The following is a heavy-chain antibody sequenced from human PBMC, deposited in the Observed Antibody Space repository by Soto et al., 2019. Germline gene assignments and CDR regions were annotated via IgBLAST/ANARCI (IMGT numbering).Heavy chain of an antibody. D-gene: IGHD3-3*01. CDR2: INEDESNT. J-gene: IGHJ4*02. Sequence: GGSLRLSCAASGFTFSNYWMHWVRQAPGKGPVWVSRINEDESNTNYADSVKGRFTIPRDNAKNTLYLQMNSLRAEDTAVYYCARGLFLDYWGQGTRVTAPQ. V-gene: IGHV3-74*01. CDR1: GFTFSNYW. CDR3: ARGLFLDY.